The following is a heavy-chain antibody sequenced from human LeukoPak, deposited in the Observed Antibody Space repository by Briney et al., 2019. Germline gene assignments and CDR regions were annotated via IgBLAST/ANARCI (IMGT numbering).Heavy chain of an antibody. J-gene: IGHJ6*03. CDR2: ISYDGSNK. D-gene: IGHD6-13*01. CDR3: ARAAIAAARIYYYMDV. V-gene: IGHV3-30*03. CDR1: GFTFSSYG. Sequence: PGGSLRLSCAASGFTFSSYGMHWVRQAPGKGLEWVAVISYDGSNKYYADSVKGRFTISRDNSKNTLYLQMNSLRAEDTAVYYCARAAIAAARIYYYMDVWGKGTTVTVSS.